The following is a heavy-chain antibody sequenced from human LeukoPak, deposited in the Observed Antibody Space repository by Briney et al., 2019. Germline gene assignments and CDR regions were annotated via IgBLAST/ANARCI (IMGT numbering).Heavy chain of an antibody. V-gene: IGHV4-38-2*01. J-gene: IGHJ4*02. Sequence: SQTLSLTCAVSGGSISSGYYWGWIRQPPGKGLEWIGSIYHSGSTYYNPSLKSRVTISVDTSKNQFSLKLSSVTAADTAVYYRARVRYDSSGYPDYWGQGTLVTVSS. CDR2: IYHSGST. D-gene: IGHD3-22*01. CDR3: ARVRYDSSGYPDY. CDR1: GGSISSGYY.